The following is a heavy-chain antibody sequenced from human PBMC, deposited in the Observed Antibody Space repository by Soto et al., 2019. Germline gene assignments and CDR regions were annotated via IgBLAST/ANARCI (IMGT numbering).Heavy chain of an antibody. CDR1: GYTFTSYG. V-gene: IGHV1-18*01. Sequence: ASVKVSCKASGYTFTSYGISWVRQAPGQGLEWMGWISAYNGNTNYAQKLQGRVTMTTDTSTSTAYMELRSLRSDDTAVYYCARDRYCSSTSCYGGYYYGMDVWGQGTTVTVSS. CDR2: ISAYNGNT. D-gene: IGHD2-2*01. J-gene: IGHJ6*02. CDR3: ARDRYCSSTSCYGGYYYGMDV.